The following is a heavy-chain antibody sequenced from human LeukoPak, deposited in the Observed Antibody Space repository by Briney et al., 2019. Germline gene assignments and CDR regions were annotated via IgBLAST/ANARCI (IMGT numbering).Heavy chain of an antibody. CDR1: GFTFSTYG. CDR3: AKDQSTGGPDGY. J-gene: IGHJ4*02. V-gene: IGHV3-33*06. D-gene: IGHD2-2*01. Sequence: GGSLRLSCAASGFTFSTYGMHWVRQAPGKGLEWVALIWYDGSNKYYADSVKGRFTISRDNSKNTLYLQMNSLRAEDTAVYYCAKDQSTGGPDGYWGQGTLVTVSS. CDR2: IWYDGSNK.